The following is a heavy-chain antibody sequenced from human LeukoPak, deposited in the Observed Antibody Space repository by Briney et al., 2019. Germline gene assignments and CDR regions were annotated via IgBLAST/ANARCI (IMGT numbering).Heavy chain of an antibody. CDR1: GGSITSYY. CDR3: ARAEIRGYSYGYI. J-gene: IGHJ3*02. V-gene: IGHV4-4*07. CDR2: ISTSGNT. D-gene: IGHD5-18*01. Sequence: PSETLSLTCTVSGGSITSYYWSWIRQPAGKGLEWIGHISTSGNTNYNPSLKSRVTMSIDTSKNQFSLKLNSVTAADTAVYYCARAEIRGYSYGYIWGQGTMVTVSS.